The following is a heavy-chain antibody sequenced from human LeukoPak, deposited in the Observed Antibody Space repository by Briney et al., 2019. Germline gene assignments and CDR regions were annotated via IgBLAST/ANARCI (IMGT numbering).Heavy chain of an antibody. CDR1: GGSISSYY. D-gene: IGHD3-22*01. CDR3: AREHYYDSSGYYSAFDI. CDR2: IYYSGST. Sequence: SETLSLTCTVSGGSISSYYWSWLRQPPGKGLEWLGYIYYSGSTNYNPSLKSRVTISVDTSKNQFSLKLSSVTAADTAVYYCAREHYYDSSGYYSAFDIWGQGTMVTVSS. V-gene: IGHV4-59*01. J-gene: IGHJ3*02.